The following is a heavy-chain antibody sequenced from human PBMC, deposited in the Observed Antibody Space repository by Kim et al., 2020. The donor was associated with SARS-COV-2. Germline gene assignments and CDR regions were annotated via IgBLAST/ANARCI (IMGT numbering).Heavy chain of an antibody. J-gene: IGHJ6*02. D-gene: IGHD3-10*01. CDR3: ARDRVRVAGDSIHGMDV. V-gene: IGHV1-69*13. CDR1: GGTFSSYA. CDR2: IIPIFGTA. Sequence: SVKVSCKASGGTFSSYAISWVRQAPGQGLEWMGGIIPIFGTANYAQKFQGRVTITADESTSTAYMELSSLRSEDTAVYYCARDRVRVAGDSIHGMDVWGQGTTVTVSS.